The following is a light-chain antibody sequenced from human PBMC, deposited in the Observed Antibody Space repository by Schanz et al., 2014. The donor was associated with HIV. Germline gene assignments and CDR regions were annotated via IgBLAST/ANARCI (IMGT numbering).Light chain of an antibody. CDR3: QSYDSSLSGSV. CDR2: SNN. Sequence: QSVLTQPPSASGTPGQRVTISCSGSNSNIGSNTVNWYQQLPGAAPRLLIYSNNERPSGVPDRFSGSKSGTSASLAISGLQAEDEADYYCQSYDSSLSGSVFGGGTKVTVL. V-gene: IGLV1-44*01. J-gene: IGLJ2*01. CDR1: NSNIGSNT.